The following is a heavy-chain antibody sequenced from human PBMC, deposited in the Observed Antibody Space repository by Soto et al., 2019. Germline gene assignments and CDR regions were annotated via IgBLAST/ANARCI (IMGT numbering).Heavy chain of an antibody. Sequence: PWGSLRLSCVGSGFIFSSFTMTWVRQAPGMGLQYLASISKSSSLIYYADSVRGRFIISRDNSKDSVFLQMYSLRAEDTAMYYCVRGDDRVDWGQGTLVTVSS. V-gene: IGHV3-21*01. J-gene: IGHJ4*02. CDR3: VRGDDRVD. CDR1: GFIFSSFT. D-gene: IGHD1-1*01. CDR2: ISKSSSLI.